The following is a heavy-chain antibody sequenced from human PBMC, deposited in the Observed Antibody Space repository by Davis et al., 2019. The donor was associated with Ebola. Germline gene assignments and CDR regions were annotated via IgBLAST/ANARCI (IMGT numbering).Heavy chain of an antibody. CDR2: IIPIFGAA. CDR3: ASLGTGTNGFDY. CDR1: GGTFSSYA. V-gene: IGHV1-69*13. Sequence: AASVKVSCKASGGTFSSYAISWVRQAPGQGLEWMGGIIPIFGAANYAQQFQGRVTITAHESTRTAYMELRSLRSEDTAVYYCASLGTGTNGFDYWGQGTLVTVSS. D-gene: IGHD1-7*01. J-gene: IGHJ4*02.